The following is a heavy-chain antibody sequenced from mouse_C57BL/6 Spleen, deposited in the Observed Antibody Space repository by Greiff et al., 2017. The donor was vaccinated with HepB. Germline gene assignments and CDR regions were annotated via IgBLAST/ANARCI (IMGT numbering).Heavy chain of an antibody. Sequence: VQLQQSGAELVRPGASVKLSCTASGFNIKDDYMHWVKQRPEQGLEWIGWIDPENGDTEYASKFQGKATITADTSSNTAYLQLSSLTSEDTAVYYCTPHYYGSSYFAYWGQGTLVTVSA. CDR1: GFNIKDDY. CDR3: TPHYYGSSYFAY. V-gene: IGHV14-4*01. CDR2: IDPENGDT. D-gene: IGHD1-1*01. J-gene: IGHJ3*01.